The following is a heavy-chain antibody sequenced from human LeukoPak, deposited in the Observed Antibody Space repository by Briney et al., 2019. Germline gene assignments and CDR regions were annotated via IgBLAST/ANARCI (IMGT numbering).Heavy chain of an antibody. Sequence: PGGSLRLSCAASGFIFSSYWMSWVRQAPGKGLEWVANIRQDGSEMYYLDSVKGRFTISRDNAKKSLYLQMNSLRAEDMAVYYCAKDSWVVRGAPAGWFDPWGQGALVTVSS. CDR2: IRQDGSEM. V-gene: IGHV3-7*03. CDR3: AKDSWVVRGAPAGWFDP. CDR1: GFIFSSYW. J-gene: IGHJ5*02. D-gene: IGHD3-10*01.